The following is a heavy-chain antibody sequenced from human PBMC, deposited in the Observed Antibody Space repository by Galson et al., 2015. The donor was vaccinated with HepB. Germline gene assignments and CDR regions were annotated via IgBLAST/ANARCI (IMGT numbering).Heavy chain of an antibody. CDR3: ATLGPVIAVAGSNAFDI. D-gene: IGHD6-19*01. V-gene: IGHV1-24*01. Sequence: SVKVSCKVSGYTLTELSMHWVRQAPGKGLEWMGGFDPEDGETIYAQKFQGRVTMTEDTSTDTAYMELSSLRSEDTALYYCATLGPVIAVAGSNAFDIWGQGTMVTVSS. J-gene: IGHJ3*02. CDR2: FDPEDGET. CDR1: GYTLTELS.